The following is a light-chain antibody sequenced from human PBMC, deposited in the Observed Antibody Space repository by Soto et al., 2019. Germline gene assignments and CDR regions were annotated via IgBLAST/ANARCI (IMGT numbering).Light chain of an antibody. CDR2: GVT. J-gene: IGLJ2*01. Sequence: QSALTQPPSASGSLGQSVTISCTGFSNNYVSWYQQHPDKAPKLMIYGVTKRPSGVPDRFSGSKSGDTASLTVSGLQAEDEADYYCNSYAGNNNILFGGGTQLTVL. CDR3: NSYAGNNNIL. V-gene: IGLV2-8*01. CDR1: SNNY.